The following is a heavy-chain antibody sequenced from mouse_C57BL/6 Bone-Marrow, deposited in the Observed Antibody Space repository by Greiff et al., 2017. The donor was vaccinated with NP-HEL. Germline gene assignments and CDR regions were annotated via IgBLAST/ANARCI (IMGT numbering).Heavy chain of an antibody. V-gene: IGHV1-19*01. CDR3: ASYGYDDPFYAMDY. J-gene: IGHJ4*01. D-gene: IGHD2-2*01. CDR1: GYTFTDYY. Sequence: EVQLQQSGPVLVKPGASVKMSCKASGYTFTDYYMNWVKQSHGKSLEWIGVINPYNGGTSYNQKFKGKATLTVDKSSSTAYMELNSLTSEDSAVYYCASYGYDDPFYAMDYWGQGTSVTVSS. CDR2: INPYNGGT.